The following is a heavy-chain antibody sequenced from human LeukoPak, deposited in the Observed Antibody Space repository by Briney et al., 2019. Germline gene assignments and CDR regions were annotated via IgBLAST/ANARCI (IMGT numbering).Heavy chain of an antibody. CDR2: ISSDSTYI. Sequence: GGSLRLSCAASGFTFSRYSMNWVRQAPGKGLEWVSSISSDSTYIYYADSVKGRFTISRDNSKNTLYLQMNSLRAEDTAVYYCARGGWFGELSGAYYMDVWGKGTTVTVSS. CDR1: GFTFSRYS. J-gene: IGHJ6*03. D-gene: IGHD3-10*01. CDR3: ARGGWFGELSGAYYMDV. V-gene: IGHV3-21*01.